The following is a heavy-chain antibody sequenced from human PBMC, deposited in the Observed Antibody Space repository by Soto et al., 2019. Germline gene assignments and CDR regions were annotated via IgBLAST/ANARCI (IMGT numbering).Heavy chain of an antibody. CDR2: FDPEDGET. CDR3: ATTLDIVVVVAAQGFDY. J-gene: IGHJ4*02. CDR1: GYTLTELS. Sequence: GASVKVSCKVSGYTLTELSMHWVRQAPGKGLEWMGGFDPEDGETIYAQKFQGRVTMTEDTSTDTAYMELSSLRSEDTAVYYCATTLDIVVVVAAQGFDYWGQGTLVTVS. D-gene: IGHD2-15*01. V-gene: IGHV1-24*01.